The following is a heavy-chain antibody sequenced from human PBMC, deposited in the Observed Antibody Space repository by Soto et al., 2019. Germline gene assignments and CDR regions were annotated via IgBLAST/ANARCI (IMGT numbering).Heavy chain of an antibody. Sequence: SGPTLVNPTQTLTLTCTFSGFSLSTSGVGVGWIRQPPGKALEWLALIYWDDDKRYSPSLKSRLTITKDTSKNQVVLTMTNMDPVDTATYYCALKPYCSGGSCYPNWFDPRGQGTLVSVSS. CDR3: ALKPYCSGGSCYPNWFDP. V-gene: IGHV2-5*02. D-gene: IGHD2-15*01. J-gene: IGHJ5*02. CDR1: GFSLSTSGVG. CDR2: IYWDDDK.